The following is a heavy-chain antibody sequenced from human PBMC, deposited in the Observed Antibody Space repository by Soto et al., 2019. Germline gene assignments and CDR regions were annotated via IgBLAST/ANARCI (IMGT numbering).Heavy chain of an antibody. J-gene: IGHJ4*02. V-gene: IGHV3-74*01. CDR2: VTSDGTIT. Sequence: EVQLVESGGGLVQPGGSLRLSCEASGFTFNLYWMHWVRQAPGKGLQWVSHVTSDGTITSYADSVKGRCTISRDNARTTVQLQVSSLGVEDTAVYYCARGGVGGLDFWGQGTLVTVSS. CDR3: ARGGVGGLDF. D-gene: IGHD1-26*01. CDR1: GFTFNLYW.